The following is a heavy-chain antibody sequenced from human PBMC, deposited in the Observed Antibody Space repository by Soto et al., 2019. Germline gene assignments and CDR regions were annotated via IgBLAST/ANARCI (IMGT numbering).Heavy chain of an antibody. Sequence: QVQLVESGGGVVQPGSSLRLSCAASGFTFSSYGMHWVRQAPGRGLEWVAVISYAGSNKYYADSVKGRFTISRDNSKNTLYLQMNSLRAEDTAVYYCAQAVEVTLIDYWGQGTLVTVSS. CDR3: AQAVEVTLIDY. J-gene: IGHJ4*02. CDR2: ISYAGSNK. D-gene: IGHD2-15*01. V-gene: IGHV3-30*18. CDR1: GFTFSSYG.